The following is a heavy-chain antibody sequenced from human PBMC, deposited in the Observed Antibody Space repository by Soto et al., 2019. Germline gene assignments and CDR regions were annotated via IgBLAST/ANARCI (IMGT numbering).Heavy chain of an antibody. J-gene: IGHJ6*02. CDR1: GGSISSGGYY. Sequence: SETLALTCTVSGGSISSGGYYWSWIPQPPGKGLEWIGYIYYSGSTYYNPSLVSRVRISIDTSKNQFSLELTSVTAADTAVYYCARDSRTPSGGMDVWGQGTTVTVSS. V-gene: IGHV4-30-4*01. CDR3: ARDSRTPSGGMDV. CDR2: IYYSGST.